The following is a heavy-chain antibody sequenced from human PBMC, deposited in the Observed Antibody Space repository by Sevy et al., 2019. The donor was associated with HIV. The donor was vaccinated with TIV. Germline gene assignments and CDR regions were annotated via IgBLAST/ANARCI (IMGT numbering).Heavy chain of an antibody. CDR2: IWYDGSNK. CDR1: GFTFSSYG. J-gene: IGHJ3*02. D-gene: IGHD3-22*01. Sequence: GGSLRLSCAASGFTFSSYGMHWVRQAPGKGLEWVVVIWYDGSNKYYADSVKGRLTISRDNSKNTLYMQMNSLRAEDTAVYYCARDYRHYYDSSGYYYDAFDIWGQGTMVTVSS. V-gene: IGHV3-33*01. CDR3: ARDYRHYYDSSGYYYDAFDI.